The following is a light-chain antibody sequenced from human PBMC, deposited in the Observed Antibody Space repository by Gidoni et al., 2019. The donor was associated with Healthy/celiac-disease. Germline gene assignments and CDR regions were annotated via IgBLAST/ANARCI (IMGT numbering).Light chain of an antibody. V-gene: IGKV1-33*01. Sequence: EIQMTQSPSSLSASVGDSVTITCQASQDISNYLNWYQQKPGKAPKLLIYDASNLETGVPTRFSGRGAGKDFTFTISSLQPEVIAKYYCQQYDNLPLTFGGGTKVEIK. CDR1: QDISNY. CDR3: QQYDNLPLT. J-gene: IGKJ4*01. CDR2: DAS.